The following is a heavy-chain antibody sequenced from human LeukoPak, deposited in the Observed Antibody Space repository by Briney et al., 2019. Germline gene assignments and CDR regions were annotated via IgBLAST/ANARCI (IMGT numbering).Heavy chain of an antibody. CDR2: LHPDGSER. V-gene: IGHV3-7*01. D-gene: IGHD5-12*01. Sequence: GGSLRFSCEASGFRFTGYWMTWVRQAPGKGLEWVARLHPDGSERNYVGSVEGRFTVSGDNAKSSLYLQMNSLRVEDTAVYYCARGGYSFDYLGQGTLVTVSS. CDR3: ARGGYSFDY. CDR1: GFRFTGYW. J-gene: IGHJ4*02.